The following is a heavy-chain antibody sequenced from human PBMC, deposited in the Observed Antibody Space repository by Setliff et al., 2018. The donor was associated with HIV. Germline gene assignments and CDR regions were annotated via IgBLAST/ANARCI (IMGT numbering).Heavy chain of an antibody. CDR2: VSQCGST. D-gene: IGHD3-9*01. Sequence: PSETLSLTCSVSGVSINRTDHYWGWIRQSPGKRLEWIGSVSQCGSTYYNPSLKSRVTISVDTSKNQFSLKLSSVPAADTAVYYCVRERDDLTGYCQDYWGQGTLVTVSS. V-gene: IGHV4-38-2*02. CDR3: VRERDDLTGYCQDY. CDR1: GVSINRTDHY. J-gene: IGHJ4*02.